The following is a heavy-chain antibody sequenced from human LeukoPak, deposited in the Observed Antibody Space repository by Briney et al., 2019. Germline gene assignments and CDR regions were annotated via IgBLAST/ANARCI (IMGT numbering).Heavy chain of an antibody. CDR3: ATRKVSTGMK. CDR2: ISYSGST. Sequence: SETLSLTCTVSGGSITDVDYYWSWIRQPPGKGLEWMGYISYSGSTHYNSSPKSRLSISGDASKNQFSLRLSSVTAADTAVYYCATRKVSTGMKWGQGTLVTVSS. CDR1: GGSITDVDYY. D-gene: IGHD5/OR15-5a*01. V-gene: IGHV4-30-4*01. J-gene: IGHJ4*02.